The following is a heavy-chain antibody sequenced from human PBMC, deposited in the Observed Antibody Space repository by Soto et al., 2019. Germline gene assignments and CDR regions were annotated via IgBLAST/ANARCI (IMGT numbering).Heavy chain of an antibody. CDR3: ARDWYYSDSTCYYHDVFDI. D-gene: IGHD3-22*01. J-gene: IGHJ3*02. Sequence: SETLSLTCTVSGGSINSGDYYWSWIRQPPGKGLEWIGYIYYSGSTYYNPSLKSRITISVDTSKNQFSLKLSSVTAADTAVYYCARDWYYSDSTCYYHDVFDIWGQGTMVTVSS. CDR1: GGSINSGDYY. CDR2: IYYSGST. V-gene: IGHV4-30-4*01.